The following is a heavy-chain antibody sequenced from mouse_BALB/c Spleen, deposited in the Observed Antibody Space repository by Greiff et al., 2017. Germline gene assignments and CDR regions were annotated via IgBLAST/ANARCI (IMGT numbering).Heavy chain of an antibody. Sequence: EVQLQQSGPELVKPGASVKMSCKASGYTFTSYVMHWVKQKPGQGLEWIGYINPYNDGTKYNEKFKGKATLTSDKSSSTAYMELSSLTSEDSAVYYCARKGYGYGNYDYAMDYWGQGTSVTVSS. V-gene: IGHV1-14*01. D-gene: IGHD2-10*02. CDR2: INPYNDGT. CDR1: GYTFTSYV. J-gene: IGHJ4*01. CDR3: ARKGYGYGNYDYAMDY.